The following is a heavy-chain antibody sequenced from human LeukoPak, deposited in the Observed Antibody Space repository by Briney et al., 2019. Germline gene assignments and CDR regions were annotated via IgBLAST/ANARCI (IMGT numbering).Heavy chain of an antibody. V-gene: IGHV4-34*01. CDR3: ARGLGYYDILTGCNWFDP. CDR2: INHSGST. D-gene: IGHD3-9*01. J-gene: IGHJ5*02. CDR1: GGSFSGYY. Sequence: SETLSLTCAVYGGSFSGYYRSWIRQPPGKGLEWIGEINHSGSTNYNPSLKSRVTISVDTSKNQFSLKLSSVTAADTAVYYCARGLGYYDILTGCNWFDPWGQGTLVTVSS.